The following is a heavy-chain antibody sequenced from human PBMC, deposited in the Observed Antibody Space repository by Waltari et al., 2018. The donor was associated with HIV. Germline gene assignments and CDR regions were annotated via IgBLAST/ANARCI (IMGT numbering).Heavy chain of an antibody. J-gene: IGHJ3*02. Sequence: EVQLVESGGGLVKPGGSLRLSCAASGFTFSTFSINWVRQAPGKGLEWVSSISSRSGYSSYADSIKGRFTISRDNAKNSTFLQMDSLRAEDTAVYYCTKVRDGDWNDAFDIWGQGTMVTVSS. D-gene: IGHD2-21*02. CDR1: GFTFSTFS. CDR3: TKVRDGDWNDAFDI. V-gene: IGHV3-21*01. CDR2: ISSRSGYS.